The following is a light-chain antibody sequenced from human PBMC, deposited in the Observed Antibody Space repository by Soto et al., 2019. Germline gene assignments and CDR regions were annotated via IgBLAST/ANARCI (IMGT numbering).Light chain of an antibody. V-gene: IGKV1-39*01. J-gene: IGKJ4*01. Sequence: DIQMTHSPSSLSASVLYIVTITFRASQSISGYLNLYQQKPGKAPKVLISGASTLHNGVPSRFSGRGSGTDFTLTISSLQPEDVATYYCQQSLSTLLNFGGGTKVDIK. CDR1: QSISGY. CDR2: GAS. CDR3: QQSLSTLLN.